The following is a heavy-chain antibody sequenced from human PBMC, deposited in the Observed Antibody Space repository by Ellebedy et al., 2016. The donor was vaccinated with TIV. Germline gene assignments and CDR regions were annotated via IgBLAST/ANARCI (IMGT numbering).Heavy chain of an antibody. CDR3: AKLQTDIVVVVAAILFDY. CDR2: ISGSGGST. V-gene: IGHV3-23*01. J-gene: IGHJ4*02. D-gene: IGHD2-15*01. Sequence: GESLKISCAASGFTFSSYAMSWVRQAPGKGLEWVSAISGSGGSTYYADSVKGRFTISRDNSKNTLYLQMNSLRAEDTAVYYCAKLQTDIVVVVAAILFDYWGQGTLVTVSS. CDR1: GFTFSSYA.